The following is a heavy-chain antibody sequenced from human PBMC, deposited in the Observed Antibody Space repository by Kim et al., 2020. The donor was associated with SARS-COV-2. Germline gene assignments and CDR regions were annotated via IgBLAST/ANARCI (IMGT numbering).Heavy chain of an antibody. Sequence: SETLSLTCAVYGGSFSGYYWSWIRQPPGKGLEWIGEINHSGSTTYNPSLKSRVTISVDTSKNQFSLKLSSVTAADTAVYYCARAYGSGSKWGQGTLVTVSP. CDR1: GGSFSGYY. J-gene: IGHJ4*02. CDR2: INHSGST. V-gene: IGHV4-34*01. D-gene: IGHD3-10*01. CDR3: ARAYGSGSK.